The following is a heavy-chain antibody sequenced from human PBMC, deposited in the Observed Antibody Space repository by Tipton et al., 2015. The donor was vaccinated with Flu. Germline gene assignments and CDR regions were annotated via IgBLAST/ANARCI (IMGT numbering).Heavy chain of an antibody. CDR2: INHYGNT. CDR1: GDSIRSDYY. V-gene: IGHV4-38-2*02. Sequence: TLSLTCMVSGDSIRSDYYWGWIRQPPGRGLEWIASINHYGNTHHNPSLKSRVSISVDRSRNLFPLKLTSVTAADTAVYYCARRDFSNYVSEPKNWFDPWGHGTLVTVSS. CDR3: ARRDFSNYVSEPKNWFDP. D-gene: IGHD4-11*01. J-gene: IGHJ5*02.